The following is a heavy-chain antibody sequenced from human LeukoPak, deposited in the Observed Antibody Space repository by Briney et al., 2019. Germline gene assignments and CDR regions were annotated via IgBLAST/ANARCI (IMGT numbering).Heavy chain of an antibody. V-gene: IGHV3-21*01. D-gene: IGHD3/OR15-3a*01. J-gene: IGHJ4*02. CDR1: GFTFSSYS. CDR2: ISSSSSYI. Sequence: GGYLRLSCAASGFTFSSYSMNWVRQAPGKGLEWVSSISSSSSYIYYADSVKGRFTISRDNAKNSLYLQMNSLRAEDTAVYYCARLGAVDQRPYWGQGTLVTVSS. CDR3: ARLGAVDQRPY.